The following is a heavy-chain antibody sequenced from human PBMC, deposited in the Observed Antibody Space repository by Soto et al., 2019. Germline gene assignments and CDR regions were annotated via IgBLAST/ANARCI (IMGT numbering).Heavy chain of an antibody. J-gene: IGHJ6*02. V-gene: IGHV3-11*06. CDR2: ISSSSSYT. D-gene: IGHD4-17*01. CDR1: GFTFSDYY. CDR3: ARDRDDYGDYVDYYYGMDV. Sequence: QVQLVESGGGLVKPGGSLRLSCAASGFTFSDYYMSWIRQAPGKGLERVSYISSSSSYTNYADSVKGRFTISRDNAKNSLYLQMNSLRAEDTAVYYCARDRDDYGDYVDYYYGMDVWGQGTTVTVSS.